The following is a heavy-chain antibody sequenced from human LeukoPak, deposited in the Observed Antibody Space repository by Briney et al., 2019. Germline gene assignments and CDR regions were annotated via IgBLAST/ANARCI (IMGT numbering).Heavy chain of an antibody. V-gene: IGHV3-48*03. CDR1: GCTFSSYE. Sequence: GGSLRLSCAASGCTFSSYEMNWVRQAPGKGLEWVSYISSSGSTIYYADSVKGRFTISRDNAKNSLYLQMNSLRAEDTAVYYCARVRMGFDYWGQGTLVTVSS. CDR2: ISSSGSTI. CDR3: ARVRMGFDY. J-gene: IGHJ4*02. D-gene: IGHD2-8*01.